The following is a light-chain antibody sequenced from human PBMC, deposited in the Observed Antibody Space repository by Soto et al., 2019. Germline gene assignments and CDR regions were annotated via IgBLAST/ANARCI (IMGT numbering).Light chain of an antibody. V-gene: IGKV1-5*03. Sequence: DIQMTQSPSTLSASVGDTVTITCRASQSISSYLAWYRQTPGKAPKFLIHKASTLESGVPSRFSGSASGTEFTLTISSLQPEDSATYYCQQYYSYPWTFGQGTKVDIK. CDR1: QSISSY. CDR3: QQYYSYPWT. CDR2: KAS. J-gene: IGKJ1*01.